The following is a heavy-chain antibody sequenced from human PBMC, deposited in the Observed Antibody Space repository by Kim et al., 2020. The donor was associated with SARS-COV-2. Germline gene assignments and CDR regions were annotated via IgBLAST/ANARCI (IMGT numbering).Heavy chain of an antibody. J-gene: IGHJ6*02. V-gene: IGHV4-34*01. CDR2: ITDSGST. CDR3: ARGRVGVGPAPVLGLGPFYEYFILDV. Sequence: SETLSLTCAVYGGSFSGHSWSWVRQPPGQGLEWIGEITDSGSTKYNPSLKSRRTISLDVSKNQFSLKLTSVTAADRGLYYCARGRVGVGPAPVLGLGPFYEYFILDVWGHGTTVTVSS. CDR1: GGSFSGHS. D-gene: IGHD2-2*01.